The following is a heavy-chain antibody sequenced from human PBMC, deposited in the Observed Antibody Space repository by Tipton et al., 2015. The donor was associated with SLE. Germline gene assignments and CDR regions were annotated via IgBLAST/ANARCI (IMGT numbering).Heavy chain of an antibody. J-gene: IGHJ4*02. D-gene: IGHD2-21*01. Sequence: QLVQSGAEVKKPGASVKVSCKASGYIFTSYGISWVRQAPGQGLEWMGWISAYNGNTNYAQKFQDRVTMTTNVYTSTAYMDLRSLKSDDTAVYYCARDGPRDVIYFDSWGQGTLVTVSS. CDR2: ISAYNGNT. CDR1: GYIFTSYG. V-gene: IGHV1-18*01. CDR3: ARDGPRDVIYFDS.